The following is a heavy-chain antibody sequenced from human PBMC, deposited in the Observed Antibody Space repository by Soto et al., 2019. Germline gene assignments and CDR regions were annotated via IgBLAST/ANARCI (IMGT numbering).Heavy chain of an antibody. D-gene: IGHD6-19*01. CDR1: GFTFSSYS. CDR2: ISSSSSYI. J-gene: IGHJ5*02. Sequence: EVQLVESGGGLVKPGGSLRLSCAASGFTFSSYSMNWVRQAPGKGLEWVSSISSSSSYIYYADSVKGRFTISRDNAKNSRYLQMNSLRAEDMAVYYCARGFEWLENWFDPWGQGTLVTVSS. CDR3: ARGFEWLENWFDP. V-gene: IGHV3-21*01.